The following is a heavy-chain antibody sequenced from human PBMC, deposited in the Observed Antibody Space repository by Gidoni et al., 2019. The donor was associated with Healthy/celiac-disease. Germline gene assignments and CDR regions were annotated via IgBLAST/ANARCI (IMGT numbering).Heavy chain of an antibody. D-gene: IGHD3-9*01. CDR3: AREGDILTGYYSLKYFDL. Sequence: QVQLVESGGGLVKPGGSLRLSCAASGFPFSAYYMSWIRQAPGKGLEWVSYISSSGSTIYYADSVKGRFTISRDNAKNSLYLQMNSLRAEDTAVYYCAREGDILTGYYSLKYFDLWGRGTLVTVSS. CDR1: GFPFSAYY. J-gene: IGHJ2*01. V-gene: IGHV3-11*01. CDR2: ISSSGSTI.